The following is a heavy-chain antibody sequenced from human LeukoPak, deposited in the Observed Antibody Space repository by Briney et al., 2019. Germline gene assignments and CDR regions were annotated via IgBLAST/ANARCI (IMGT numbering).Heavy chain of an antibody. CDR1: GFTFSSYA. CDR2: ISYDGSNK. CDR3: ARTQQLAVDY. D-gene: IGHD6-13*01. V-gene: IGHV3-30*04. J-gene: IGHJ4*02. Sequence: GGSLRLSCAASGFTFSSYAMHWVRQAPGKGLEWVAVISYDGSNKYYADSVKGRFTISRDNSKNTLYLQMNSLRAEDTAVYYCARTQQLAVDYWGQGTLVTVSS.